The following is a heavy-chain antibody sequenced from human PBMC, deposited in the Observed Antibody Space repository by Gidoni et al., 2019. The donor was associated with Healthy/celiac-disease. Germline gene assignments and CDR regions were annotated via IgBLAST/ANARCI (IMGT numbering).Heavy chain of an antibody. CDR3: ARDSAYYYGSGSPFDY. CDR1: GGTFSSDT. CDR2: IIPILGIA. V-gene: IGHV1-69*08. Sequence: QVQLVQSGAAVKKPGSSVKVSSKASGGTFSSDTISWVRQAPGQGLEWMGRIIPILGIANYAQKFQGRVTITADKSTSTAYMELSSLRSEDTAVYYCARDSAYYYGSGSPFDYWGQGTLVTVSS. D-gene: IGHD3-10*01. J-gene: IGHJ4*02.